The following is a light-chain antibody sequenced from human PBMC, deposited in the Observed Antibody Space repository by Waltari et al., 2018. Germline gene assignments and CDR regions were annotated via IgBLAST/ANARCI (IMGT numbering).Light chain of an antibody. J-gene: IGKJ4*01. CDR1: QGISSW. CDR2: AAS. CDR3: QQANSLPVT. Sequence: DIQRTQSPSSVSASVGDRVTITCRASQGISSWLALYQQKPGKAPNLLIYAASSLQSGVPSRFSGSGSGTDFTLTISSLQPEDFATYFCQQANSLPVTFGGGTKVEIK. V-gene: IGKV1-12*01.